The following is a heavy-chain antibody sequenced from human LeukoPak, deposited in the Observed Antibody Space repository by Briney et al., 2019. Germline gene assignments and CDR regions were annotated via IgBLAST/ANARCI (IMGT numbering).Heavy chain of an antibody. J-gene: IGHJ5*02. CDR2: INHSGST. CDR1: GGSFSGYY. D-gene: IGHD3-10*01. CDR3: ARRPALKLLWFGELLAWFDP. Sequence: SETLSLTCAVYGGSFSGYYWSWIRQPPGKGLEWIGEINHSGSTNYNPSLKSRVTISVDTSKNQFSLKLSSVTAADTAVYYCARRPALKLLWFGELLAWFDPWGQGTLVTVSS. V-gene: IGHV4-34*01.